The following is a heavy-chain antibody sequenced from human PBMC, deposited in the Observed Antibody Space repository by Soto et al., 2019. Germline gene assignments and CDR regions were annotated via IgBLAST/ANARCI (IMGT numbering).Heavy chain of an antibody. Sequence: PSETLSLTCAVYGGSFGDDYWSWIRQPPGKGLEWIGDINHSGNSNYNPSLKSRVTISVDTSKNQFSLKLSSVTAADTAVYYCARVREPLTGGPWFDPWGQGTLVTVSS. V-gene: IGHV4-34*01. CDR1: GGSFGDDY. D-gene: IGHD1-26*01. J-gene: IGHJ5*02. CDR3: ARVREPLTGGPWFDP. CDR2: INHSGNS.